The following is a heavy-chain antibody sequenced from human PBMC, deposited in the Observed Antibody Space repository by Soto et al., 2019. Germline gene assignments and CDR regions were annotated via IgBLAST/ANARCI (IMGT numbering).Heavy chain of an antibody. D-gene: IGHD4-17*01. CDR2: IYHSGST. CDR1: GVSISSDNW. Sequence: QVQLQESGPGVVRPSGTLSLICLVSGVSISSDNWWNWVRQPPGKGLGWIGEIYHSGSTNYNPSLRSRVTISADKSKNQFSLKLNSGTAADTAAYFCARRAPLDFGDYWFDRWGQGTLVTVSS. J-gene: IGHJ5*02. CDR3: ARRAPLDFGDYWFDR. V-gene: IGHV4-4*02.